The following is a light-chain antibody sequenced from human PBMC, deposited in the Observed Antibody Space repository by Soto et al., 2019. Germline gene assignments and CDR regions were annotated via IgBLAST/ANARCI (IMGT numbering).Light chain of an antibody. V-gene: IGKV3-15*01. CDR3: QQYNDWPRT. Sequence: EIVMTQSPATLSVSPGESVTLSCRASQLFSSNLAWYQRRPGQAPRLLTYGSSTRATGVPPRFSGSASGTEFTLTISSLQSEDFGVYYCQQYNDWPRTFGQGTRLEIK. J-gene: IGKJ5*01. CDR1: QLFSSN. CDR2: GSS.